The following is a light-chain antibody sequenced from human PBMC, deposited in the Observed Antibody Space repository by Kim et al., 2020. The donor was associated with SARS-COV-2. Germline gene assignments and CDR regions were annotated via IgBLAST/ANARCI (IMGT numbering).Light chain of an antibody. Sequence: SASVGDRVTITCRTSQNIHSWVAWYQQKPGKAPNLLIYQASILETGVPSRFSGSGSGTEFTLTISSLQPDDFASYYCQQYYNLWTFGPGTKVDIK. V-gene: IGKV1-5*03. J-gene: IGKJ1*01. CDR1: QNIHSW. CDR2: QAS. CDR3: QQYYNLWT.